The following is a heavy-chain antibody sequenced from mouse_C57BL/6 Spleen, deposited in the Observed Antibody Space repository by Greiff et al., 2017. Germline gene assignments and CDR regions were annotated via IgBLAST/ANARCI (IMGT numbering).Heavy chain of an antibody. CDR1: GYTFTDYY. Sequence: QVQLQQSGAELVRPGASVKLSCKASGYTFTDYYINWVKQRPGQGLEWIARIYPGSGNTYYNEKFKGKATLTAEKSSSTAYMQLSGLTSDDSAVYFCARGCTKSNALDYWGQGTTLTVSS. D-gene: IGHD2-5*01. V-gene: IGHV1-76*01. J-gene: IGHJ2*01. CDR3: ARGCTKSNALDY. CDR2: IYPGSGNT.